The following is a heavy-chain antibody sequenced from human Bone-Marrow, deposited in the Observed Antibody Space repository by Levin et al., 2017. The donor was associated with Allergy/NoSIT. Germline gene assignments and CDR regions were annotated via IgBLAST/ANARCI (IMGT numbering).Heavy chain of an antibody. D-gene: IGHD1-14*01. CDR1: GYTFTSYY. CDR3: ALKLVTTYFDY. V-gene: IGHV1-46*01. J-gene: IGHJ4*02. CDR2: INPNGGTT. Sequence: AASVKVSCKSNGYTFTSYYLHWVRQAPGQGLEWMGIINPNGGTTAYAQKFQGRVTMTSDTSTRTVNMKLNNLRSEDSATYFCALKLVTTYFDYWGQGTLVTVSS.